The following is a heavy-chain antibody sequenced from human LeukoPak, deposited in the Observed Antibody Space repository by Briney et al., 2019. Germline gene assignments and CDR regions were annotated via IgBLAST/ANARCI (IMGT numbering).Heavy chain of an antibody. D-gene: IGHD5-24*01. CDR1: GYTFTSYG. Sequence: ASVKVSCKASGYTFTSYGISWVRQAPGEGLEWMGWISAYNGKTNYAQKLQGRVTMTTDTSTSTAYMELRSLRSDDTAVYYCARALFRDGPAHFDYWGQGTLVTVSS. V-gene: IGHV1-18*01. CDR2: ISAYNGKT. J-gene: IGHJ4*02. CDR3: ARALFRDGPAHFDY.